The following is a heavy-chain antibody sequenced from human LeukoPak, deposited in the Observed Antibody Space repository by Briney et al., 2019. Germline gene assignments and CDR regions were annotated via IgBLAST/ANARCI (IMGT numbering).Heavy chain of an antibody. Sequence: GGSLRLSCAASGFTFSSYGMHWVRQAPGKGLEWVAFIRNDGNIKYYADSVKGRFTISTDNSRNTMYLQMNSLRTEDTAVYYCAKDQKDSTSWYFDYWGQGTLVTVSS. V-gene: IGHV3-30*02. CDR3: AKDQKDSTSWYFDY. J-gene: IGHJ4*02. CDR2: IRNDGNIK. D-gene: IGHD6-13*01. CDR1: GFTFSSYG.